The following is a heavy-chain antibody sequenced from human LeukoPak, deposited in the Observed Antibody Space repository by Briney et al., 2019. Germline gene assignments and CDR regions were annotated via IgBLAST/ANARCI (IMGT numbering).Heavy chain of an antibody. Sequence: ASVKVSCKASGYTFTGYYMHWVRQAPGQGLEWMGWINPNSGGTNYAQKFQGRVTMTRDTSISTDYMELSRLRSDDTAVYYCARDQLAVAGPTGYYYMDVWGKGTTVTVSS. CDR2: INPNSGGT. V-gene: IGHV1-2*02. D-gene: IGHD6-19*01. J-gene: IGHJ6*03. CDR3: ARDQLAVAGPTGYYYMDV. CDR1: GYTFTGYY.